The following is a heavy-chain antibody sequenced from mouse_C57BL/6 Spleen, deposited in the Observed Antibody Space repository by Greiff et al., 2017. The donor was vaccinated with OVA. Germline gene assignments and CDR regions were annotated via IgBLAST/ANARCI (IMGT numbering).Heavy chain of an antibody. CDR3: ARGQDYNGSSFDY. V-gene: IGHV5-4*01. CDR1: GFTFSSYA. CDR2: ISDGGSYT. J-gene: IGHJ2*01. D-gene: IGHD1-1*01. Sequence: VQLVESGGGLVKPGGSLKLSCAASGFTFSSYAMSWVRQTPEQRLEWVATISDGGSYTYYPDNVKGRFTISRDNAKTNLYLQMSHLKSEDTAMYYCARGQDYNGSSFDYWGQGTPLTVSS.